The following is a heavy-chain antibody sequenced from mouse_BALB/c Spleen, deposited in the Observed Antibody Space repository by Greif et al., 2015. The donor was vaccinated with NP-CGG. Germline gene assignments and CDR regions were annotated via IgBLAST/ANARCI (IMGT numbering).Heavy chain of an antibody. J-gene: IGHJ1*01. V-gene: IGHV14-3*02. Sequence: EVKLQESGAELVKPGASVKLSCTASGFNIKDTYMHWVKQRPEQGLEWIGRIDPANGNTKYDPKFQGKATITADTSSNTAYLQLSSPTSEDTAVYYCARWDWYFDVWGAGTTVTVSS. CDR1: GFNIKDTY. CDR3: ARWDWYFDV. CDR2: IDPANGNT.